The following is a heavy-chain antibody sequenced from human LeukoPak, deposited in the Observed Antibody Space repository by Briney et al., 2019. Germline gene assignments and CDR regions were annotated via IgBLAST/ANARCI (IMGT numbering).Heavy chain of an antibody. CDR3: AKSGVIVGATFFDY. D-gene: IGHD1-26*01. J-gene: IGHJ4*02. CDR1: GFTFSDYY. Sequence: GSLRLSCAASGFTFSDYYMSWIRQAPETGLEWLSYTSPSGGTIYYTDSVKGRFTMSRDNAQNALYLEMNSLRAEDTAVYYCAKSGVIVGATFFDYWGQGTLVTVSS. CDR2: TSPSGGTI. V-gene: IGHV3-11*01.